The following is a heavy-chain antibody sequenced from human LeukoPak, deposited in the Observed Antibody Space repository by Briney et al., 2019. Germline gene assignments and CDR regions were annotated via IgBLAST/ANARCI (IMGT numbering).Heavy chain of an antibody. J-gene: IGHJ4*02. D-gene: IGHD2-15*01. CDR3: ARERWRVGFDY. V-gene: IGHV1-18*01. Sequence: ASVKVSCKTSGYTFSSYDISWVRQAPGQGLEWMGWITAYNGSTNYAQKFQGRVTTTTDTSTSTAYMELRSLTSADTAVYYCARERWRVGFDYWGQGALVTVSS. CDR1: GYTFSSYD. CDR2: ITAYNGST.